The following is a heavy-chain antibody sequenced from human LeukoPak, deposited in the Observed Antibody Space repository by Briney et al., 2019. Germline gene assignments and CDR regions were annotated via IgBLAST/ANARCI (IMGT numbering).Heavy chain of an antibody. J-gene: IGHJ6*02. V-gene: IGHV3-11*01. D-gene: IGHD5-18*01. CDR2: ISSSGSTI. CDR3: ARDTAMVTGYYYYGMDV. Sequence: PGGSLRLSCAASGFTFSDYYMSWIRQAPGKGLEWVSYISSSGSTIYYADSVKGRFTISRDNAKNSLYLQMNSLRAEDTAVYYCARDTAMVTGYYYYGMDVWGQGPRSPSP. CDR1: GFTFSDYY.